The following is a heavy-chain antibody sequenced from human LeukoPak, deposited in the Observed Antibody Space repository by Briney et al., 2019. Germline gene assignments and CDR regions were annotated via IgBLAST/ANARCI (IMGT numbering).Heavy chain of an antibody. J-gene: IGHJ3*02. CDR1: GFTFSDYY. V-gene: IGHV3-11*04. CDR2: ISSSGSTI. D-gene: IGHD3-10*01. Sequence: TGGSLRLSCAASGFTFSDYYMSWIRQAPGKGLEWVSYISSSGSTIYYADSVKGRFTISRDNAKNSLCLQMNSLRAEDTAVYYCAREGAYYYGSGSYKAFDIWGQGTMVTVSS. CDR3: AREGAYYYGSGSYKAFDI.